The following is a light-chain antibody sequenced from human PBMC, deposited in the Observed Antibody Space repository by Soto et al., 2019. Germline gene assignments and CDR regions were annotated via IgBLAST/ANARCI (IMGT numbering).Light chain of an antibody. CDR2: VAS. Sequence: IQITQAPSSLSASFGDRVTITCRASPGINRNLNWYQHKPGKAPKLLIYVASSLQNGVPSRFRGGGSGTEFTLSISSLQPEDFGTYYCQQSFTTASITFGQGTRLEIK. CDR1: PGINRN. J-gene: IGKJ5*01. CDR3: QQSFTTASIT. V-gene: IGKV1-39*01.